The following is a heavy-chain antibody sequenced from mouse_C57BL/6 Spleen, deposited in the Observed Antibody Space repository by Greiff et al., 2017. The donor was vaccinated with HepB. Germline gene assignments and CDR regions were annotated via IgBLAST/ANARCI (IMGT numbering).Heavy chain of an antibody. CDR1: GYTFTSYW. CDR2: IDPSDSYT. V-gene: IGHV1-69*01. Sequence: QVQLQQPGAELVMPGASVKLSCKASGYTFTSYWMHWVKQRPGQGLEWIGEIDPSDSYTNYNQKFKGKSTLTVDKSSSTAYMQLSSLTSEDSAVYYCARAYYYYGSSLDYWGQGTTLTVSS. CDR3: ARAYYYYGSSLDY. J-gene: IGHJ2*01. D-gene: IGHD1-1*01.